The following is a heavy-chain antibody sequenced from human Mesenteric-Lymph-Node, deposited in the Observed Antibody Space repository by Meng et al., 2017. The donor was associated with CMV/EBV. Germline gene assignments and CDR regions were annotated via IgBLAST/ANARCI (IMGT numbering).Heavy chain of an antibody. CDR1: GFTFSAYS. D-gene: IGHD3-3*01. CDR2: ISRSSSYI. Sequence: GESLKISCAASGFTFSAYSMNWVRQAPGKGLEWVSSISRSSSYIYYADSVKGRFTISRDNAKNSLYLQMNSLRAEDTAVYYCARGEVDFWSGWADSANTDDAFDIWGQGTMVTVSS. V-gene: IGHV3-21*01. J-gene: IGHJ3*02. CDR3: ARGEVDFWSGWADSANTDDAFDI.